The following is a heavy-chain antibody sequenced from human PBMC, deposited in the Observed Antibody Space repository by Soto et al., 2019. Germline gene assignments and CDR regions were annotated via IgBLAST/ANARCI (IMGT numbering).Heavy chain of an antibody. CDR2: INPNSGGT. V-gene: IGHV1-2*04. CDR3: ARGSWSGYDYYYGMDV. Sequence: ASVKVSCKASGYTFTGYYMHWVRQAPGQGLEWMGWINPNSGGTNYAQKFQGWVTMTRDTSISTAYMELSRLRSDDTAVYYCARGSWSGYDYYYGMDVWGQGTTVTVSS. CDR1: GYTFTGYY. D-gene: IGHD3-3*01. J-gene: IGHJ6*02.